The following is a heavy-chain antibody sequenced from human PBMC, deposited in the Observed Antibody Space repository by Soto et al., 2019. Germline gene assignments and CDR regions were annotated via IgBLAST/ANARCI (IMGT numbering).Heavy chain of an antibody. D-gene: IGHD6-6*01. CDR3: ARDTPTPYSSSSDTFDY. J-gene: IGHJ4*02. Sequence: HAPGKGLEWVANIKQDGSEKYYVASVKGRFTISRDNAKNSLYLQMNSLRAEDTAVYYCARDTPTPYSSSSDTFDYWGQGTLVTVSS. V-gene: IGHV3-7*01. CDR2: IKQDGSEK.